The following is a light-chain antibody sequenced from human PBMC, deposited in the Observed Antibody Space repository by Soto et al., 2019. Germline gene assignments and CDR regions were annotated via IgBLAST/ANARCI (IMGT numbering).Light chain of an antibody. CDR3: QHYGSSGT. Sequence: EIVLTQSPGTLPLSPGERATLSCRPSQSVSKNFLAWYQQKPGQPPRLLLHGASNRATGIPDRFSGSGSGTDFTLTISRLEPEDFAVYYCQHYGSSGTFGQGTKVDIK. CDR2: GAS. J-gene: IGKJ1*01. V-gene: IGKV3-20*01. CDR1: QSVSKNF.